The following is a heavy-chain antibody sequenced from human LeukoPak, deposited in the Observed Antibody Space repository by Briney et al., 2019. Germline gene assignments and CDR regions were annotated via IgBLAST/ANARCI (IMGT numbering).Heavy chain of an antibody. CDR3: ARGYCSGGSCYSAVDY. J-gene: IGHJ4*02. CDR2: MNPNSGNT. V-gene: IGHV1-8*03. CDR1: GYTFTNYD. D-gene: IGHD2-15*01. Sequence: GASVKVSCKASGYTFTNYDINWVRQATGQGLEWMGWMNPNSGNTGYAQKFQGRVTITRNTSISTAYMELSSLRSEDTAVYYCARGYCSGGSCYSAVDYWGQGTLVTVSS.